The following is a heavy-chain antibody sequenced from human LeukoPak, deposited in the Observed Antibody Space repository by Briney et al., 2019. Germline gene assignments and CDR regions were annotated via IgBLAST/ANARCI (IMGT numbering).Heavy chain of an antibody. J-gene: IGHJ4*02. V-gene: IGHV3-30*03. D-gene: IGHD3-10*01. CDR1: GFTFSSYG. CDR3: AREEIVNHYYDSGTYNFLDY. CDR2: ISYDGSNK. Sequence: GGSLRLSCAASGFTFSSYGMHWVRQAPGKGLEWVAVISYDGSNKYYADSVKGRFTISRDNSKSTLYLQMNSLRAEDTAVYYCAREEIVNHYYDSGTYNFLDYWGQGTLVTVSS.